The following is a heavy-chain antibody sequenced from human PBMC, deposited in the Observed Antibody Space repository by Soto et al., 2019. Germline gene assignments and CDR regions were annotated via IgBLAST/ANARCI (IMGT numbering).Heavy chain of an antibody. Sequence: PGGSLRLSCAPSGFTFSGYAMNWVRQAPGKGLEWVSFISSSSSTIYYADSVKGRFTISRDNAKNSLYLQMNSLRDEDTAVYYCARDRGYTYGFDFWGQGALVTVS. CDR3: ARDRGYTYGFDF. V-gene: IGHV3-48*02. CDR1: GFTFSGYA. D-gene: IGHD5-18*01. J-gene: IGHJ4*02. CDR2: ISSSSSTI.